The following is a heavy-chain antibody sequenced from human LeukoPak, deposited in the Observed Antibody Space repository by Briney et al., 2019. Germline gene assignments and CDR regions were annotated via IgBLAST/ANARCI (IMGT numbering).Heavy chain of an antibody. J-gene: IGHJ4*02. D-gene: IGHD3-22*01. CDR2: ISYDGSNK. Sequence: GGSLRLSCAASGFTFSSYAMHWVRQAPGKGLEWVAVISYDGSNKYYADSVKGRFTISRDNSKNTLYMQMSSLRAEDTAVYYCARDPKYYYDSSGYELDYWGQGTLVTVSS. CDR3: ARDPKYYYDSSGYELDY. V-gene: IGHV3-30-3*01. CDR1: GFTFSSYA.